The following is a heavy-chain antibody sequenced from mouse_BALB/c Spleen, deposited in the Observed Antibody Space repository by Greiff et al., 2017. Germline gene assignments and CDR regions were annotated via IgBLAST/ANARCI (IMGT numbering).Heavy chain of an antibody. D-gene: IGHD2-2*01. CDR1: GFTFTDYY. Sequence: EVKLVESGGGLVQPGGSLRLSCATSGFTFTDYYMSWVRQPPGKALEWLGFIRNKANGYTTEYSASVKGRFTISRDNSQSILYLQMNTLRAEDSATYYCARDSPDLLLLRDYAMDYWGQGTSVTVSS. V-gene: IGHV7-3*02. CDR3: ARDSPDLLLLRDYAMDY. J-gene: IGHJ4*01. CDR2: IRNKANGYTT.